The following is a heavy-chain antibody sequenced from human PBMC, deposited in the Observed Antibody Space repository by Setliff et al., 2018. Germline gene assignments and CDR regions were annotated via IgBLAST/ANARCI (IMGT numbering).Heavy chain of an antibody. V-gene: IGHV4-34*01. CDR2: INHSGST. CDR1: GGSVSPYF. Sequence: SETLSLTCTVSGGSVSPYFWSWIRQPPGKGLEWIGEINHSGSTNYIPSLKSRLTISVDTSKNQFSLKLSSVTAADTAMYYCRFWSGYYKNDYWGQGTLVTVSS. CDR3: RFWSGYYKNDY. D-gene: IGHD3-3*01. J-gene: IGHJ4*02.